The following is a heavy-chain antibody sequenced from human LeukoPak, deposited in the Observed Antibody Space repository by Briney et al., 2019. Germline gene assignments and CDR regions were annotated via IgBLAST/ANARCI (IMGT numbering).Heavy chain of an antibody. Sequence: RGSLRLSCAASGFTFSSYWMSWVRQAPGKGLEWVANIKQDGSEKYYVDSVKGRFTISRDNAKNSLYLQMNSLRAEDTAVYYCAKPSGGYYYGMDVWGQGTTVTVSS. V-gene: IGHV3-7*03. J-gene: IGHJ6*02. CDR3: AKPSGGYYYGMDV. CDR1: GFTFSSYW. CDR2: IKQDGSEK. D-gene: IGHD4-23*01.